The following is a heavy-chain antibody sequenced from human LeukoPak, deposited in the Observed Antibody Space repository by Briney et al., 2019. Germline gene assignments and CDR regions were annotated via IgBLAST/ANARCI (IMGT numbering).Heavy chain of an antibody. Sequence: SETLSLTCAVYGGSFSGYYWSWIRQPPGKGLEWIGEINHSGSTNYNPSLKSRVTISVDTSKNQFSLKLSSVTAADTAVYYCARRPRRIMITFGGVIVGPFDPWGQGTLVTVSS. J-gene: IGHJ5*02. CDR2: INHSGST. CDR3: ARRPRRIMITFGGVIVGPFDP. CDR1: GGSFSGYY. D-gene: IGHD3-16*02. V-gene: IGHV4-34*01.